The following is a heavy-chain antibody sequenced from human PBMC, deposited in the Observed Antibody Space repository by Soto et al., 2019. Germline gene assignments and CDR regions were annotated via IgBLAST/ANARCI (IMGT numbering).Heavy chain of an antibody. D-gene: IGHD4-4*01. Sequence: PGGFLRLSCAASGFTFTSFGMHWVRQAPGKGLEWAAVIWYDGSNKHYADSVKGRFTISRDNTKNTLYLQMSSLRADDTAVYYCARVQSGSNYGYYYYAMDVWGQGTTVTVSS. CDR3: ARVQSGSNYGYYYYAMDV. V-gene: IGHV3-33*01. J-gene: IGHJ6*02. CDR1: GFTFTSFG. CDR2: IWYDGSNK.